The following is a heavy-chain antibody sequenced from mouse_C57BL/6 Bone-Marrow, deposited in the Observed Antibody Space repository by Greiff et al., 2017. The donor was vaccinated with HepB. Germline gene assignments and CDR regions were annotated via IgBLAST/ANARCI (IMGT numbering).Heavy chain of an antibody. V-gene: IGHV5-15*04. CDR2: ISNLAYSI. Sequence: DVMLVESGGGLVQPGGSLKLSCAASGFTFSDYRMAWVRQAPRKGPEWVAFISNLAYSIYYADTVTGRFTISRENAKNTLYLEMGSLRSEDTAMYYCARRSGTTVVAHWYFDVWGTGTTVTVSS. J-gene: IGHJ1*03. D-gene: IGHD1-1*01. CDR1: GFTFSDYR. CDR3: ARRSGTTVVAHWYFDV.